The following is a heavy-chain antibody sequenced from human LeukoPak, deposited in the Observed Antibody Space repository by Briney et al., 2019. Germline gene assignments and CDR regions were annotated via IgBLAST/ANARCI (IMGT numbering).Heavy chain of an antibody. D-gene: IGHD2-15*01. CDR2: MCISGST. CDR3: ARALNPLPGTYYFDY. J-gene: IGHJ4*02. V-gene: IGHV4-4*07. CDR1: GASINSHY. Sequence: WEALTLTCTASGASINSHYWSWIRHPAGKGLEWVGGMCISGSTIYHASLESGLNMSVDTTKKQLSLKLTSITAADTAVYYCARALNPLPGTYYFDYWGQGTLVTVSS.